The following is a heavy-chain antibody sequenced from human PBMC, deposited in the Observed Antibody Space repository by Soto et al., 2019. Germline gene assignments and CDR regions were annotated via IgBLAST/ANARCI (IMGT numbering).Heavy chain of an antibody. V-gene: IGHV1-69*13. CDR3: ARARGTSGYTWFDP. D-gene: IGHD1-26*01. CDR1: GGTFNTSG. CDR2: FIPLFGTT. Sequence: ASVKVSCKASGGTFNTSGISWVRQAPGQGIEWMGGFIPLFGTTNYAQRFKGRVTFTADESTNTAHMELSSLRFGDTAIYYCARARGTSGYTWFDPSGQGTLVTVSS. J-gene: IGHJ5*02.